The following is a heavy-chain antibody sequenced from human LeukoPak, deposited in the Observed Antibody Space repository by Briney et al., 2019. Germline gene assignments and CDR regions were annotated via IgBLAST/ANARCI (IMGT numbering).Heavy chain of an antibody. CDR1: GGSFSGYY. V-gene: IGHV4-34*01. CDR2: INHSGST. CDR3: ARGPSGYHNT. J-gene: IGHJ4*02. D-gene: IGHD5-12*01. Sequence: SETLSLTCAVYGGSFSGYYWSWIRQPPGKGLEWIGEINHSGSTNYNPSLKSRVTISVDTSKNQFSLKLSSVTAADTAVYYCARGPSGYHNTGGQGTQVTVSS.